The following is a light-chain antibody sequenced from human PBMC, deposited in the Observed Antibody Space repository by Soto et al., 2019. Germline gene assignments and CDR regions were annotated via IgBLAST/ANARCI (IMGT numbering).Light chain of an antibody. V-gene: IGLV4-60*03. J-gene: IGLJ3*02. CDR2: LEGSGSY. CDR3: ETWDSNTRV. Sequence: QSVLTQSSSASASLGSSVKLTCTLSSGHNSYIIAWHQQQPGKAPRYLMKLEGSGSYNKGSGVPDRFSGSSSGADRYLTISNLQSEDEADYYCETWDSNTRVFGGGTELTV. CDR1: SGHNSYI.